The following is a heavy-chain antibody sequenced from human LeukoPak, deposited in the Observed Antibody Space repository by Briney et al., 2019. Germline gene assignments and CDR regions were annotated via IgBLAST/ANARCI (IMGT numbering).Heavy chain of an antibody. J-gene: IGHJ6*02. Sequence: GRSLRLSCAASGFTFSSYGMHWVRQAPGKGLEWVAVIWYDGSNKYYADSVKGRFTISRDNSKNTPYLQMNSLRAEDTAVYYCARGNYGMDVWGQGTTVTVSS. CDR1: GFTFSSYG. CDR2: IWYDGSNK. CDR3: ARGNYGMDV. V-gene: IGHV3-33*01.